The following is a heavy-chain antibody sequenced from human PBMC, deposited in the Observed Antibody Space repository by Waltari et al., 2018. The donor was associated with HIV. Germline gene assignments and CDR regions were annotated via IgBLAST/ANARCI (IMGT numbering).Heavy chain of an antibody. CDR2: IYPGDSDT. CDR1: GYSLTNYW. CDR3: AGRILNAYDNWFDP. J-gene: IGHJ5*02. V-gene: IGHV5-51*03. D-gene: IGHD3-9*01. Sequence: EVQLVQPGAEVKKPGESLKISGKGSGYSLTNYWTAWVRQMAGKGLEWMGIIYPGDSDTRYSPSFQGQVTISADKSISTAYLQWSSLKASDTAMYYCAGRILNAYDNWFDPWGQGTLVTVSS.